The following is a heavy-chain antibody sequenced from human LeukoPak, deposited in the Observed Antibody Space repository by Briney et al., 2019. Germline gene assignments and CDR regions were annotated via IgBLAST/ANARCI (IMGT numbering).Heavy chain of an antibody. D-gene: IGHD4-17*01. V-gene: IGHV3-23*01. CDR2: ISGSGGST. Sequence: GGSLRLSCAASGFTLSSYAMSWVRQAPGRGLEWVSAISGSGGSTYYADSVKGRFTISRDNSKNTLYLQMNSLRAEDTAVYYCAKELGDYVEYFDYWGQGTLVTVSS. CDR1: GFTLSSYA. CDR3: AKELGDYVEYFDY. J-gene: IGHJ4*02.